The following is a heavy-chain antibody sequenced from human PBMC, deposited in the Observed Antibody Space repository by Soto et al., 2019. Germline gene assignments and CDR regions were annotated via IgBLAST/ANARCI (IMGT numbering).Heavy chain of an antibody. V-gene: IGHV4-34*01. CDR1: GGYFSGYY. D-gene: IGHD4-17*01. CDR3: ARGYSNSNRDYGDYNPFDY. Sequence: SETLSLTCAVYGGYFSGYYLSWIRQPPGKGLEWIGEINHSGSTNYNPSLKSRVTISVDTSKNQFSLKLSSVTAADTAVYYCARGYSNSNRDYGDYNPFDYWGQGTLVTVSS. J-gene: IGHJ4*02. CDR2: INHSGST.